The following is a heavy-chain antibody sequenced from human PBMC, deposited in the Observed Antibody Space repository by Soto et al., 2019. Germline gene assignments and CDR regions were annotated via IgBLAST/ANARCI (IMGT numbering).Heavy chain of an antibody. D-gene: IGHD3-10*01. Sequence: QVHLVQSGAEVKKPGASVKVSCKGSGYIFTTYGITWVRQAPGQGLEWMGWISAHNGNTNYAQKLQGRVTVTRDTSTSTAYMGLRNLRSDDTAVYYCDRGRYGAYWGQGAVVTVSS. CDR2: ISAHNGNT. CDR1: GYIFTTYG. V-gene: IGHV1-18*01. J-gene: IGHJ4*02. CDR3: DRGRYGAY.